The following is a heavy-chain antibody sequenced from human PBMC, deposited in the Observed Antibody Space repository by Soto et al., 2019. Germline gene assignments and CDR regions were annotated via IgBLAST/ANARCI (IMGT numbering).Heavy chain of an antibody. CDR2: IGTAGDT. CDR1: GFTFSSYA. Sequence: VQLVESGGGLVQPGGSLRLSCAASGFTFSSYAMHWVRQATGKGLEWVSAIGTAGDTYYPGSVKGRFTISRDNAKNSLYLQMNSLRAEDTAVYYCARTPVVIRSNYYYYGMDVWGQGTTVTVSS. J-gene: IGHJ6*02. V-gene: IGHV3-13*01. CDR3: ARTPVVIRSNYYYYGMDV. D-gene: IGHD3-22*01.